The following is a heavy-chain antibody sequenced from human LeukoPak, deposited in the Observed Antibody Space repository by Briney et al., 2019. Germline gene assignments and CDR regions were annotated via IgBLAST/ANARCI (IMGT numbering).Heavy chain of an antibody. CDR2: MNSDGTSI. J-gene: IGHJ3*01. D-gene: IGHD2-15*01. V-gene: IGHV3-74*01. CDR3: ARSQSGVFDV. Sequence: GGSLRLSCVVSGFTFTNYGMQWVRQVPGKGLVWVARMNSDGTSIIHADSVKGRFTISRDNAENTLYLQMNSLRPEDTALYYCARSQSGVFDVWGQGTMVIVSS. CDR1: GFTFTNYG.